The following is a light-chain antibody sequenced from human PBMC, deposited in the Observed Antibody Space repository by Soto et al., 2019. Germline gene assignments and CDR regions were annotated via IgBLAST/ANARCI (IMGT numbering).Light chain of an antibody. J-gene: IGKJ1*01. Sequence: DIQMTQSPSTLSAFVGDRVTITCRASQSINNWLAWYQQKPGKAPKLLIYDASNLESGVPSRFSGSGSGTEFTLTISSLQPDHFATYYCQQYDNSSPWTFGQGTKVEIK. CDR1: QSINNW. CDR2: DAS. V-gene: IGKV1-5*01. CDR3: QQYDNSSPWT.